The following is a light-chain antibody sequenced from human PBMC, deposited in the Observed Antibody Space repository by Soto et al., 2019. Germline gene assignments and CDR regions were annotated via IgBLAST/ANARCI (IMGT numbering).Light chain of an antibody. CDR3: QSYDSSLSGYV. Sequence: VLTQPPSVSGAPVQRVTISCTGSSSNIGAGYDVHWYQQLPGTAPKLLIYGNSNRPSGVPDRFSGSKSGTSASLAITGLQAEDEADYYCQSYDSSLSGYVFGTGTKVTVL. CDR2: GNS. V-gene: IGLV1-40*01. CDR1: SSNIGAGYD. J-gene: IGLJ1*01.